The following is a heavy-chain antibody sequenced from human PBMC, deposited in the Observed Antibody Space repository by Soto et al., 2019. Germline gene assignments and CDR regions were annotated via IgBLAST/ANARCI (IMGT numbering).Heavy chain of an antibody. Sequence: GGSLRLSCAASGFTFSSYSMNWVRQAPGKGLEWVSSISSSSSYIYYADSVKGRFTISRDNAKNSLYLQMNSLRAEDTAVYYCAREAIAVASNWFDPWGQGTLVTVSS. CDR3: AREAIAVASNWFDP. CDR2: ISSSSSYI. J-gene: IGHJ5*02. D-gene: IGHD6-19*01. V-gene: IGHV3-21*01. CDR1: GFTFSSYS.